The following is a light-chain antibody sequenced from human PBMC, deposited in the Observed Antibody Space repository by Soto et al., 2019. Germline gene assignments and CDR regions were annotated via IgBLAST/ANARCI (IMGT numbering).Light chain of an antibody. J-gene: IGKJ2*01. CDR1: QSVSSY. Sequence: EIVLTQSPATLSLSPGDRATLSCRASQSVSSYLAWYQQKPGQAPRLLIYDTSNRATGIPARFSGSGSGTDFTLTSSSLEPEDFAVYYCQQHSNWPLFGQGTKLEIK. CDR3: QQHSNWPL. CDR2: DTS. V-gene: IGKV3-11*01.